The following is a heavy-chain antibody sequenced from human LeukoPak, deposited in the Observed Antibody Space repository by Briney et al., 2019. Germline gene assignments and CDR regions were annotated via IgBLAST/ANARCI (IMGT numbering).Heavy chain of an antibody. J-gene: IGHJ5*02. CDR1: GFTFRSDA. V-gene: IGHV3-23*01. D-gene: IGHD3-3*01. CDR3: VREVSAWPKNWFDP. Sequence: PGGSQRLSCAGSGFTFRSDAMSWDRQSPVKGLEWVSAISDSGDGTYYADSVKARFTISRDNSKNTVFLEMSSLRAEDTAVYYCVREVSAWPKNWFDPWGQGTLVTVSS. CDR2: ISDSGDGT.